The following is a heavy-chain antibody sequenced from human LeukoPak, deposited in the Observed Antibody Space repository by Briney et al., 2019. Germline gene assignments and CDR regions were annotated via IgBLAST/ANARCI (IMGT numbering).Heavy chain of an antibody. CDR3: ARGSSSFNP. J-gene: IGHJ5*02. Sequence: SETLSLTCAVYGGSFSGYYWSWIRQPPGKGLGWIGEINHSGSTNYNPSLKSRVTISVDTSKNQFSLKLSSVTAADTAVYYCARGSSSFNPWGQGTLVTVSS. V-gene: IGHV4-34*01. D-gene: IGHD6-19*01. CDR1: GGSFSGYY. CDR2: INHSGST.